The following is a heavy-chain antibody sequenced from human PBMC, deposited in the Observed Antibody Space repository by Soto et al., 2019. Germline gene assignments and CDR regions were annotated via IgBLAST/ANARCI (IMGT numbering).Heavy chain of an antibody. CDR2: IIPILGIA. J-gene: IGHJ4*02. CDR1: GGTFSSYT. D-gene: IGHD3-10*01. CDR3: ARENYYGSGSYFFDY. V-gene: IGHV1-69*08. Sequence: QVQLVQSGAEVQKPGSSVKVSCKASGGTFSSYTISWVRQAPGQGLEWMGRIIPILGIANYAQKFQGRVTITADKSTSTAYMELSSLRSEDTAVYYCARENYYGSGSYFFDYWGQGTLVTVSS.